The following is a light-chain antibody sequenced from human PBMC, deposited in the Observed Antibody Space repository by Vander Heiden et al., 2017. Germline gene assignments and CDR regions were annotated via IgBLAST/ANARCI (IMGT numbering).Light chain of an antibody. V-gene: IGLV2-23*02. Sequence: QSALTQPASVSGCPGQSITISCTGTSSDVGRSDLVSWYQPHPGKAPKLMVYEVSKRPSGVSNRFSGSRSGNTASLTISGLQAEDEADYYCCSYAGSSTFHVVFGGGTKLTFL. CDR3: CSYAGSSTFHVV. CDR2: EVS. CDR1: SSDVGRSDL. J-gene: IGLJ2*01.